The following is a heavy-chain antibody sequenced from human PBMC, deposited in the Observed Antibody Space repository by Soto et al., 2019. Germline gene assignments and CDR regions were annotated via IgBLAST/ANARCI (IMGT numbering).Heavy chain of an antibody. CDR3: ARDYDRSGDY. V-gene: IGHV4-39*01. J-gene: IGHJ4*02. D-gene: IGHD3-22*01. CDR1: GGSISTSSYY. CDR2: IYYSGST. Sequence: QLQLQESGPGLVKPSETLSLTCTVSGGSISTSSYYWGWIRQPPGKGLEWIGSIYYSGSTYYNPPLKSRVTISVETSKNQFSLKLSSGTAADPAVYYCARDYDRSGDYWGQGTRVTVSS.